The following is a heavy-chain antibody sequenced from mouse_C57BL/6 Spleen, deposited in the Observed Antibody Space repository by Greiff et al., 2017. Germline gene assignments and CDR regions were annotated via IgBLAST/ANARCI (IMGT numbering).Heavy chain of an antibody. CDR2: ISDGGSYT. Sequence: EVQGVESGGGLVKPGGSLKLSCAASGFTFSSYAMSWVRQTPEKRLEWVATISDGGSYTYYPDNVKGRFTISKDNAKNNLYLQMSHLKSEDTAMYYCARDPDGYFFDYWGQGTTLTVSS. D-gene: IGHD2-3*01. J-gene: IGHJ2*01. CDR3: ARDPDGYFFDY. CDR1: GFTFSSYA. V-gene: IGHV5-4*01.